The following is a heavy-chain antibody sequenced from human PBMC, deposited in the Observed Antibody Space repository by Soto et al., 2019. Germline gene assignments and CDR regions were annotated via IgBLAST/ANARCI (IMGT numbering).Heavy chain of an antibody. V-gene: IGHV3-33*06. CDR2: IWYDGSNK. CDR1: GFTFSSYV. J-gene: IGHJ4*02. Sequence: GGSLRLSCAASGFTFSSYVMHCVLQAPGKGLEWVAVIWYDGSNKYYADSVKGRFTISRDNSKNTLYLQMNSLRAEDTAVYYCANDPVAGRAIFNYWGQGTLVPVSS. D-gene: IGHD6-19*01. CDR3: ANDPVAGRAIFNY.